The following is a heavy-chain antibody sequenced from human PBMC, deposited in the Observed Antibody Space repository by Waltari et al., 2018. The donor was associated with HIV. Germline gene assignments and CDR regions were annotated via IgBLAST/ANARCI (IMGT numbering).Heavy chain of an antibody. D-gene: IGHD3-3*01. Sequence: QLHESGPGLVKSSETLSLKCTVSGASINSDSHYWGWIRESPGRGLEWLGSVYFSGSTYYNPSLKSRVTMSVDTSKSQFSLRLTSVTAADSAIYYCARRTYDATFDVWGLGTVVTVPS. J-gene: IGHJ3*01. CDR2: VYFSGST. CDR1: GASINSDSHY. CDR3: ARRTYDATFDV. V-gene: IGHV4-39*01.